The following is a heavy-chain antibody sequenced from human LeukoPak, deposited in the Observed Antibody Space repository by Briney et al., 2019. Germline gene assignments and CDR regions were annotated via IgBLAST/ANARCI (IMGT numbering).Heavy chain of an antibody. CDR1: GFTFSSYS. Sequence: PGGSLRLSCPASGFTFSSYSINWVRQAPGNWLEWVSSINSISSYIYYADSVKGRFTISRDNAKNSLYLQMNSPRAADTAVYYCARDLAAHGLRYFVLRPNAFDIWGQGTMVTVSS. D-gene: IGHD3-9*01. J-gene: IGHJ3*02. V-gene: IGHV3-21*01. CDR2: INSISSYI. CDR3: ARDLAAHGLRYFVLRPNAFDI.